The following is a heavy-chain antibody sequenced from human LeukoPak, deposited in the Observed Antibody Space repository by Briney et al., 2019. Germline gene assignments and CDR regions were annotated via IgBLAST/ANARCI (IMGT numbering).Heavy chain of an antibody. CDR2: VFYSGST. CDR1: DDSIKNYF. D-gene: IGHD3-22*01. Sequence: SETLSLTCTVSDDSIKNYFWTWIRQSPGKGLEWIGYVFYSGSTSYNPSLRSGLTMSVDTSKSQFSLNLKSVTAADTAVYYCARGTRRYYDGSGYYYGEFDYWGQGILVTVSS. J-gene: IGHJ4*02. CDR3: ARGTRRYYDGSGYYYGEFDY. V-gene: IGHV4-59*01.